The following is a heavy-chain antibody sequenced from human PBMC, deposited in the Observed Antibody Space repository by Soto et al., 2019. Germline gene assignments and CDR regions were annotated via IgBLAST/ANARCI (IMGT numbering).Heavy chain of an antibody. CDR3: ARHVTGYCSGGTCPYYFDY. J-gene: IGHJ4*02. CDR1: GDSICGYY. Sequence: SETLSLTCTVCGDSICGYYWSWIRQPPGKGLEWIGYIFYSGGANYSPSLKSRVIISVDTSKNQISLKVSSVTAADTAVYYCARHVTGYCSGGTCPYYFDYWGQGTLVTVSS. V-gene: IGHV4-59*08. D-gene: IGHD2-15*01. CDR2: IFYSGGA.